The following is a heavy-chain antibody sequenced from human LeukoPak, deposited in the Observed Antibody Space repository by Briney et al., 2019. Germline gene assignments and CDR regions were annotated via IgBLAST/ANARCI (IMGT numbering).Heavy chain of an antibody. V-gene: IGHV3-30*03. D-gene: IGHD6-13*01. Sequence: QPGRSLRLSCAASGFTFSSYGMDWVRQAPGKGLEWVAVISYDGSNKYYADSVKGRFTISRDNSKNTLYLQMNSLRAEDTAVYYCARSQSSSLIDYWGQGTLVTVSS. J-gene: IGHJ4*02. CDR3: ARSQSSSLIDY. CDR1: GFTFSSYG. CDR2: ISYDGSNK.